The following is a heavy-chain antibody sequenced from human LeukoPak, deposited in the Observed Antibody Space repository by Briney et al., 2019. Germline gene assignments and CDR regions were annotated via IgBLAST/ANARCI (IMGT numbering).Heavy chain of an antibody. V-gene: IGHV4-59*08. CDR1: SGSISSYY. J-gene: IGHJ5*02. Sequence: PSETLSLPYTVCSGSISSYYWRWIRQPPGKGLEWIGYIYYTGSTNYNPSLKSRVTISVDTSKNQFSLNLSSVTAADTAVYYCARHGPYLGRLGWFDHWGQGTLVTVSS. D-gene: IGHD1-26*01. CDR2: IYYTGST. CDR3: ARHGPYLGRLGWFDH.